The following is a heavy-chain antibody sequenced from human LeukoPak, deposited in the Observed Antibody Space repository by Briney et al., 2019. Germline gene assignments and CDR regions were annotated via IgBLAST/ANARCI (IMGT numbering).Heavy chain of an antibody. CDR1: GGSISSGSYY. D-gene: IGHD6-13*01. CDR3: AREGIAAAGTEGFDY. J-gene: IGHJ4*02. CDR2: IYTSGST. Sequence: PSETLSLTCTVSGGSISSGSYYWIWIRQPAGKGLEWVGRIYTSGSTNYNPSLKSRVTISVDTSKNQFSLKLSSVTAADTAVYYCAREGIAAAGTEGFDYWGQGTLVTVSS. V-gene: IGHV4-61*02.